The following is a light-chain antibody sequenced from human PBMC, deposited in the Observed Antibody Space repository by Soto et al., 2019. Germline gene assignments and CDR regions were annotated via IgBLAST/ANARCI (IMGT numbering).Light chain of an antibody. CDR3: QSYDSSLSGV. CDR1: SSNIGAGYD. Sequence: QSVLTQPPSVSGSPGQSVSISCTWMSSNIGAGYDVHWYQQFPGTAPKLLIYGNSNRPSGVPDRFSGSKSGTSASLAITGLQAEDEADYYCQSYDSSLSGVFGSGTKVTVL. V-gene: IGLV1-40*01. J-gene: IGLJ1*01. CDR2: GNS.